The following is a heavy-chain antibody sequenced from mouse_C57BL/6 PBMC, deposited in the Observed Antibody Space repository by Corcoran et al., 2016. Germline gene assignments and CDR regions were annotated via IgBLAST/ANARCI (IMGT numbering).Heavy chain of an antibody. CDR3: ARKGYGNAWFAY. Sequence: QIQLVQSGPELKKPGETVKISCKASGYTFTTYGMSWVKQAPGKGLKWMGWINTYSGVPTYADDFKGRFAFSLETSASTAYLQINNLKNEDTATYFCARKGYGNAWFAYWGQGTLVTVS. D-gene: IGHD2-1*01. CDR2: INTYSGVP. CDR1: GYTFTTYG. J-gene: IGHJ3*01. V-gene: IGHV9-3*01.